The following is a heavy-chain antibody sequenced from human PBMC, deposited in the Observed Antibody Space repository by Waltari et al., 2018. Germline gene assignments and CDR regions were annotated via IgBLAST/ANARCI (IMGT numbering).Heavy chain of an antibody. CDR2: ISDDETSI. V-gene: IGHV3-74*01. CDR1: GFRFSNYW. J-gene: IGHJ6*02. CDR3: ARLAPRTYRSPVPGRHYYYGMDV. D-gene: IGHD3-10*01. Sequence: EEQLLESGGALVQPGASLRLSCAGSGFRFSNYWMNWFRPAPGKGLVWVSRISDDETSISYADSVKGRFTISRDNAKNTVYLQMKRLRVEDTAVYYCARLAPRTYRSPVPGRHYYYGMDVWGQGTTVTVSS.